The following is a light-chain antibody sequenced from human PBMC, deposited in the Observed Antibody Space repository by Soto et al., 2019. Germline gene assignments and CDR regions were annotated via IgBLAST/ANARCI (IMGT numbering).Light chain of an antibody. CDR1: SFNIGSNY. J-gene: IGLJ1*01. V-gene: IGLV1-47*01. CDR2: RND. CDR3: SAWDDSLSGYV. Sequence: HSVRPQAPSGYGAPGRGGTISCSGSSFNIGSNYVYWYQQLPGTAPKLVIFRNDQRPSGIPDRISGSKSGTSASLAISGLRSEDEADYYCSAWDDSLSGYVFGTGTKVTVL.